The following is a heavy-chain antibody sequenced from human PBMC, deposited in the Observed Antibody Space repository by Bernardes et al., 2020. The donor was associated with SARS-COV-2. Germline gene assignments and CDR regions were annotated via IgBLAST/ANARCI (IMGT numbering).Heavy chain of an antibody. V-gene: IGHV1-8*02. CDR3: AIMMVGPTNYYYYYGTDV. Sequence: ASVKVSCKASGYTFTNYDISWVRQATGQGLEWMGWMSPNSGNTGYAQKFQGRVTMTRDTSISTAYMELTSLTSDDTAIYFCAIMMVGPTNYYYYYGTDVWGQGTTVTVSS. CDR1: GYTFTNYD. CDR2: MSPNSGNT. J-gene: IGHJ6*02. D-gene: IGHD1-26*01.